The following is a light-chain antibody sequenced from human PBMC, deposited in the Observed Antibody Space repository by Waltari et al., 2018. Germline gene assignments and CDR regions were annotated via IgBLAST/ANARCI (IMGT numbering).Light chain of an antibody. CDR3: QQTFITPPWT. CDR2: AAS. V-gene: IGKV1-39*01. J-gene: IGKJ1*01. CDR1: QNLNVY. Sequence: DIQMTQSPSSLSASVGDRVPITCRASQNLNVYLNWYQQKPGTAPKLLIHAASTLQGGVPSRFSGSGSGTHFTLTISRLQPEDFATYYCQQTFITPPWTFGQGTKVEV.